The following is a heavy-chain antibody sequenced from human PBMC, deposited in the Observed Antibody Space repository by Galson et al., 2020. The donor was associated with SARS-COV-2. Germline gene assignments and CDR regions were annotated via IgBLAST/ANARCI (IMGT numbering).Heavy chain of an antibody. CDR1: GGSISSGDYL. CDR2: ISYSGRT. D-gene: IGHD3-10*01. Sequence: SETLSLTCTVSGGSISSGDYLWTWIRQPPGKGLEWIGYISYSGRTYYNPSLKSRVTISLDTSKNHFSLRLSSVTATDTAVYFCARGHIYAVVTSCYKDPESEFDYCGQGTLVTVSS. CDR3: ARGHIYAVVTSCYKDPESEFDY. J-gene: IGHJ4*02. V-gene: IGHV4-30-4*01.